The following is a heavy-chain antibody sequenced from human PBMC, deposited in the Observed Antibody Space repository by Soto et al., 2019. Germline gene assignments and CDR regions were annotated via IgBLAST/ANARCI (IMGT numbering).Heavy chain of an antibody. J-gene: IGHJ6*02. CDR2: IYYSGST. CDR1: GCSISIGYDY. V-gene: IGHV4-30-4*01. CDR3: ARVSCSSTSCYNYYYYGMDV. D-gene: IGHD2-2*02. Sequence: TSEILYLTCPVSGCSISIGYDYWLWIRQPPGKCLECIGYIYYSGSTYYNPSLKSRVTISVDTSKNQFSLKLSSVTAADTAVYYCARVSCSSTSCYNYYYYGMDVCGQGTTVTVSS.